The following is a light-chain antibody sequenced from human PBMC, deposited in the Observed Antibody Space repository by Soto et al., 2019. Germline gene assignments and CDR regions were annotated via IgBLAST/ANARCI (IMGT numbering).Light chain of an antibody. CDR2: GAS. J-gene: IGKJ5*01. V-gene: IGKV3-20*01. CDR1: QSVSSSF. Sequence: EIVLTQSPGPLSLSPGERATLSCRASQSVSSSFLAWYQQKPGQAPRLLIYGASSRATGIPDRFSGSGSGTDFTLTISRLEPEDFAVYYCQQYDNSPFTLGQGTRLEIK. CDR3: QQYDNSPFT.